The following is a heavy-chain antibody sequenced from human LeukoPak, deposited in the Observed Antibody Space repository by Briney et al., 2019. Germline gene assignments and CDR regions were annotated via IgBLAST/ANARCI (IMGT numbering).Heavy chain of an antibody. Sequence: PSETLSLTCTVSGGSVSSGSYYWSWIRRPPGKGLEWIGYIYYSGSTNYNPSLKSRVTISVDTSKNQFSLKLSSVTAADTAVYYCARVFGSQQQLVPYYYYYYGMDVWGQGTTVTVSS. D-gene: IGHD6-13*01. CDR2: IYYSGST. CDR3: ARVFGSQQQLVPYYYYYYGMDV. CDR1: GGSVSSGSYY. J-gene: IGHJ6*02. V-gene: IGHV4-61*01.